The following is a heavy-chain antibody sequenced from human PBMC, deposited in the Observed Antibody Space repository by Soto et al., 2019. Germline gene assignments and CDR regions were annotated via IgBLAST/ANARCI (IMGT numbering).Heavy chain of an antibody. CDR3: VRTHFDSWSCDFYGMDV. CDR2: IKQDGSEE. D-gene: IGHD3-3*01. V-gene: IGHV3-7*03. Sequence: DVQLAESGGGLVQPGGSLRLSCVASGQTFNRYWMSWVRQAPGKGLEWVANIKQDGSEEYYVDSVKGRFTISRDNAKKSLYLQMNSLRAEDTAMYYCVRTHFDSWSCDFYGMDVWGQWTTVIVSS. J-gene: IGHJ6*02. CDR1: GQTFNRYW.